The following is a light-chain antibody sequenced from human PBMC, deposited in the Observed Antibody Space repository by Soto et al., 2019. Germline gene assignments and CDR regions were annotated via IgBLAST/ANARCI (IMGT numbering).Light chain of an antibody. V-gene: IGKV1-39*01. CDR3: QQSHSTPYT. Sequence: DIQLTQSPSSLTPSVGDRITLSCRASQSISRNLNWYQQMPGKAPSLLIYAARDLQSGVPGRFSGSGSGTEFNLTISSLQPEDLATYYCQQSHSTPYTFGQGTKLEI. J-gene: IGKJ2*01. CDR1: QSISRN. CDR2: AAR.